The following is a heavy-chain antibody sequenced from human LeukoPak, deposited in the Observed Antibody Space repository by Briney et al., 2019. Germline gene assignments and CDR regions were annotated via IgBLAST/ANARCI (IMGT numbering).Heavy chain of an antibody. CDR1: GFTLRNYW. J-gene: IGHJ4*01. Sequence: SGGSLRLSCTASGFTLRNYWMHWVRQVPGKRLVWVSRISGDGSVTNYADSVQGRFTISGDNAKNILYLQINSLRSEDTAVYYCARYSSSSGGAAYYLDYWGHGTLVTVSS. CDR3: ARYSSSSGGAAYYLDY. V-gene: IGHV3-74*01. D-gene: IGHD6-6*01. CDR2: ISGDGSVT.